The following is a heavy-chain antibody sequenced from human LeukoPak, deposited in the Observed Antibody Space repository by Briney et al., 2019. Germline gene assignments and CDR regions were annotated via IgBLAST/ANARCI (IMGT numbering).Heavy chain of an antibody. CDR1: GGSISSYY. Sequence: PSETLSLTCTVSGGSISSYYWSWIRQPPGKGLEWIGYIYYSGSTNYNPPLKSRVTISVDTSKNQFSLKLSSVTAADTAVYYCARGVPNYDFWSGSLDYWGQGTLVTVSS. CDR2: IYYSGST. J-gene: IGHJ4*02. D-gene: IGHD3-3*01. CDR3: ARGVPNYDFWSGSLDY. V-gene: IGHV4-59*01.